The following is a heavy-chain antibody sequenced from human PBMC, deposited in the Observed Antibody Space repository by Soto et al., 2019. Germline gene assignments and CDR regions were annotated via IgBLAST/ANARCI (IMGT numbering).Heavy chain of an antibody. Sequence: QVQLVESGGGVDQPGTSLRLSCAASGFTISSYAMHWVRQAPGKGLEWVAVISYAGSNKYYADSVKGRFTISRDNSKNTLYLQMDSLRAEDTAMYHCARGGSSSWSTFDYWGQGTLVTVSS. CDR3: ARGGSSSWSTFDY. CDR2: ISYAGSNK. CDR1: GFTISSYA. J-gene: IGHJ4*02. V-gene: IGHV3-30-3*01. D-gene: IGHD6-13*01.